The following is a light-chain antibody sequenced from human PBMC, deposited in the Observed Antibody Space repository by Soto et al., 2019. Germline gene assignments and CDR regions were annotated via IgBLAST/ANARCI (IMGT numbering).Light chain of an antibody. V-gene: IGKV3-11*01. CDR1: QSVSSF. CDR3: QQRSNWPPTWT. J-gene: IGKJ1*01. CDR2: DAS. Sequence: EIVLTQSPATLSLSPGERATLSCRASQSVSSFLAWYQQKPGQAPRLLIYDASNRAIGIPARFSGSGFGTDFTLTISSLEPEDFAVYYCQQRSNWPPTWTFGQGTKVDIK.